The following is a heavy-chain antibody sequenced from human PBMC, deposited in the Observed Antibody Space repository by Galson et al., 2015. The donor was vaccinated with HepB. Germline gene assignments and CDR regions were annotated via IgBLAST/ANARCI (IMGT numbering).Heavy chain of an antibody. CDR2: ICNSEST. CDR1: GASIISDGYY. J-gene: IGHJ3*02. CDR3: ARNGGPMVTGSDAFDT. V-gene: IGHV4-61*08. D-gene: IGHD2-21*02. Sequence: SETLSLTCTVSGASIISDGYYWSRIRQPPGKGLEWIGYICNSESTNYNPSLKSRVTISVDTSKNQFSLKLSSVTAADTAVYYCARNGGPMVTGSDAFDTWGQGTMVTVSS.